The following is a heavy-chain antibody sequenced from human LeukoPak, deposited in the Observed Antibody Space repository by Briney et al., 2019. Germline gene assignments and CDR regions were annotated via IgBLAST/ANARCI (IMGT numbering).Heavy chain of an antibody. D-gene: IGHD3-10*01. V-gene: IGHV4-4*02. CDR3: ARSPAIDPYGSGSYYNLIDY. Sequence: PSGTLSLTCAVSGGSISSSNWWSWVRQPPGKGLEWIGEIYHSGSTNYNPSLKSRVTISVDKSKNQFSLKLSSVTAADTAVYYCARSPAIDPYGSGSYYNLIDYWGQGTLVTVSS. CDR1: GGSISSSNW. CDR2: IYHSGST. J-gene: IGHJ4*02.